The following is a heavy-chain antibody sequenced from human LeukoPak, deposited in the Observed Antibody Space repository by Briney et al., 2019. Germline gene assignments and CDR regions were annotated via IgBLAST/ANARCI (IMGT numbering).Heavy chain of an antibody. CDR3: AKAKVQYYDLFDI. D-gene: IGHD3-22*01. J-gene: IGHJ3*02. CDR1: GFTFSSYA. V-gene: IGHV3-23*01. Sequence: PGGSLRLSCAASGFTFSSYAMSWVRQAPGKGLEWVSAISGSGGSTYYADSVKGRFTISRDNSKNTLNLQMNSLRAEDTAVYYCAKAKVQYYDLFDIWGQGTMVTVSS. CDR2: ISGSGGST.